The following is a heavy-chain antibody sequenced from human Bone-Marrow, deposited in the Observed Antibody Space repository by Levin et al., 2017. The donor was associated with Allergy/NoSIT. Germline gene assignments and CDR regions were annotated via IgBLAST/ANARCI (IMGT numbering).Heavy chain of an antibody. Sequence: PGGSLRLSCAAAGFTFISYSMHWVRQAPGKGLEWVALISSDGIKKYYADSVEGRFTISRDNSKSTLYLQMSSLTADDMAVYYCVRDPQWGDYWGQGTLVTVSS. CDR3: VRDPQWGDY. J-gene: IGHJ4*02. CDR2: ISSDGIKK. V-gene: IGHV3-30*04. CDR1: GFTFISYS. D-gene: IGHD3-16*01.